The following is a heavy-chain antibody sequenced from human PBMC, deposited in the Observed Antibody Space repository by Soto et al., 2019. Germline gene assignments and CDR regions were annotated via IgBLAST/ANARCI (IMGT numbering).Heavy chain of an antibody. CDR1: GFTFSSYA. Sequence: EVQLLESGGGLVQPGGSLRLSCAASGFTFSSYAMSWVRQAPGKGLEWVSALSGSGGSTYYADSVKGRFTISRDNSKNTLYLQMNSLRAKDTAVYYCAKVLMMWAAAGHNINYFDYWGQGTLVTVSS. CDR3: AKVLMMWAAAGHNINYFDY. J-gene: IGHJ4*02. V-gene: IGHV3-23*01. CDR2: LSGSGGST. D-gene: IGHD6-13*01.